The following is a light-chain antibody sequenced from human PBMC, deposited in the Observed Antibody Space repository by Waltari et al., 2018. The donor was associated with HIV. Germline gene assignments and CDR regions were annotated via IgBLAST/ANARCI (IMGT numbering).Light chain of an antibody. J-gene: IGLJ3*02. V-gene: IGLV2-14*03. CDR1: SSDVGGYNY. CDR3: SSYTSSSTLEV. CDR2: DVS. Sequence: QSALTQPASVSGSPGQSIPISCTGTSSDVGGYNYFSWYQQHPGKAPNHMIYDVSNRRSGVSHRLSGSTSGNTASPPISALQPEDEADYYCSSYTSSSTLEVFGGGTKLTVL.